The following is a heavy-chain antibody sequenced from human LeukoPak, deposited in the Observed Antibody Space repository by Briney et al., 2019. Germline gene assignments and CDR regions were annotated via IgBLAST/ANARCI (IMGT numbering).Heavy chain of an antibody. D-gene: IGHD3-3*01. CDR1: GGSISSSSYY. CDR3: ARHDFWSGYCNY. CDR2: IYYSGST. Sequence: KPSETLSLTCTVSGGSISSSSYYWGWIRQPPGKGLEWIGSIYYSGSTYYNPSLKSRVTISVDTSKNQFSLKLSSVTAADTAVYYCARHDFWSGYCNYWGQGTLVTVSS. J-gene: IGHJ4*02. V-gene: IGHV4-39*01.